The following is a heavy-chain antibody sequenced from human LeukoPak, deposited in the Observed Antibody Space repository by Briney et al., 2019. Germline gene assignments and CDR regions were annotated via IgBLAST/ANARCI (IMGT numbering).Heavy chain of an antibody. CDR1: GFTLSNFA. V-gene: IGHV3-53*01. CDR2: IYSGGST. J-gene: IGHJ4*02. D-gene: IGHD6-19*01. Sequence: GGSLRLSCAASGFTLSNFAMGWVRQAPGKGLEWVSVIYSGGSTYYADSVKGRFTISRDNSKNTLYLQMNSLRAEDTAVYYCARTPYSSGWYGHYFDYWGQGTLVTVSS. CDR3: ARTPYSSGWYGHYFDY.